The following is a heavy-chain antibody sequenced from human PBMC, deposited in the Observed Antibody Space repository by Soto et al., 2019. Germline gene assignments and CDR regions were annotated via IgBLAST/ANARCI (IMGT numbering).Heavy chain of an antibody. J-gene: IGHJ4*02. Sequence: PEGSLRLSCAASGFTFTSYDINWVRQAPDKGLEWVSYISSSGSTIYYADSVKGRFTVSRDNTKNSLYLQMDSLRAEDKAGEYCASAAWYSAYESGSDYWGQGTLFTASS. D-gene: IGHD6-13*01. CDR2: ISSSGSTI. V-gene: IGHV3-48*03. CDR1: GFTFTSYD. CDR3: ASAAWYSAYESGSDY.